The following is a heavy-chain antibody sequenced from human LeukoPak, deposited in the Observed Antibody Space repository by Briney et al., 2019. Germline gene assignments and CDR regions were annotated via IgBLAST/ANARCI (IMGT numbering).Heavy chain of an antibody. J-gene: IGHJ4*02. D-gene: IGHD5-24*01. CDR3: ARGLQFDY. CDR1: GGSISSHY. V-gene: IGHV4-59*11. Sequence: KPSETLSLTCTVSGGSISSHYWSWIRQPPGKGLEWIGYIYYSGSTNYNPSLKSRVTISVDTSKNQFSLKLSSVTAADTAVYYCARGLQFDYWGQGTLVTVSS. CDR2: IYYSGST.